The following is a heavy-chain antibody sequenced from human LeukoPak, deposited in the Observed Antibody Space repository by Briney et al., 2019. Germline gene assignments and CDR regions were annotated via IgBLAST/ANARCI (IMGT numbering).Heavy chain of an antibody. CDR1: GYTFTGCY. J-gene: IGHJ4*02. V-gene: IGHV1-2*02. CDR2: INPNSGGT. Sequence: ASVNVSCKASGYTFTGCYMHWVRQAPGQGLEWMGWINPNSGGTNYAQKFQGRVTMTRDTSISTAYMELSRLRSDDTAVYYCASRGVFDSSSSELGVVDYWGQGTLVTVSS. CDR3: ASRGVFDSSSSELGVVDY. D-gene: IGHD6-13*01.